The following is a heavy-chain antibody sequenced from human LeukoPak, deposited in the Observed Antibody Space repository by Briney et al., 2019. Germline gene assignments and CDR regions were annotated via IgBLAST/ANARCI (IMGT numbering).Heavy chain of an antibody. V-gene: IGHV1-2*02. D-gene: IGHD6-13*01. CDR3: ARGHRAAAPFSDY. Sequence: ASVKVSCKASGYTFTSYGISWVRQAPGQGLEWMGWINPNSGGTNYAQKFQGRVTMTRDTSISTAYMELSRLRSDDTAVYYCARGHRAAAPFSDYWGQGTLVTVSS. J-gene: IGHJ4*02. CDR1: GYTFTSYG. CDR2: INPNSGGT.